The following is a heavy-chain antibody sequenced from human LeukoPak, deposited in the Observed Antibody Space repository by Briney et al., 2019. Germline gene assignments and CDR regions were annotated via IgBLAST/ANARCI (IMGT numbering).Heavy chain of an antibody. CDR1: GYTFTSYV. CDR2: INPNSVNT. V-gene: IGHV1-8*02. CDR3: ARSGGRFTFDH. D-gene: IGHD2-15*01. J-gene: IGHJ4*02. Sequence: GASVKLSFKASGYTFTSYVINWVRQAIVHGLKWMGWINPNSVNTGYAQKFQGRVTRTRNTSISTAYMELSSLRSEDPAVYYCARSGGRFTFDHGRQRTLDSVSS.